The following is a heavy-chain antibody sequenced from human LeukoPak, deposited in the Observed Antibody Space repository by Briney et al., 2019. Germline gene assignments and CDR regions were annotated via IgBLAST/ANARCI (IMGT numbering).Heavy chain of an antibody. CDR3: ARDLVIYDTSGYHDY. CDR1: GFTFSSYA. CDR2: ISGSGGST. Sequence: PGGSLRLSCAASGFTFSSYAMSWVRQAPGKGLEWVSAISGSGGSTYYADSVKGRFTISRDNSKNTLYLQMNSLRAEDTALYYCARDLVIYDTSGYHDYWGQGTLVTVSS. D-gene: IGHD3-22*01. J-gene: IGHJ4*02. V-gene: IGHV3-23*01.